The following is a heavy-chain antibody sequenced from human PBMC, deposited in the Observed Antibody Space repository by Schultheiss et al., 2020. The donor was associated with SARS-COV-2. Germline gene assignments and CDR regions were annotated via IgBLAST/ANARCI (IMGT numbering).Heavy chain of an antibody. CDR1: GGSISSGGYY. CDR3: ARPGFRGALDY. Sequence: SQTLSLTCTVSGGSISSGGYYWSWIRQPPGKGLEWIGYIYYSGSTNYNPSLKSRVTISVDTSKNQFSLKLSSVTAADTAVYYCARPGFRGALDYWGQGTLVTVSS. D-gene: IGHD3-10*01. CDR2: IYYSGST. J-gene: IGHJ4*02. V-gene: IGHV4-61*08.